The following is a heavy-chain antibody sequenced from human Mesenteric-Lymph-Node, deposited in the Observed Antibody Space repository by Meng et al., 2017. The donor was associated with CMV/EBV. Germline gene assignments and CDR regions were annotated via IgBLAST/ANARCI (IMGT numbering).Heavy chain of an antibody. D-gene: IGHD3-10*01. Sequence: GGSLRLSCKASGYIFTSYWIAWVRQMPGRGLEWIGLIYPGDSDTRYSPSFQGQVTISADKSISTAYLQWAGLKASDTAMYYCANSLCFGEFLNFWGQGTLVTVSS. V-gene: IGHV5-51*01. CDR1: GYIFTSYW. CDR3: ANSLCFGEFLNF. CDR2: IYPGDSDT. J-gene: IGHJ4*02.